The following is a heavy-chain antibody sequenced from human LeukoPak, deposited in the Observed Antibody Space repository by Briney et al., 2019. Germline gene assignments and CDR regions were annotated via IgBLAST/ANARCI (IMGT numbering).Heavy chain of an antibody. D-gene: IGHD3-3*01. CDR1: AGSISSGSYY. CDR3: ARDGFLESANWFDP. J-gene: IGHJ5*02. CDR2: IYTSGST. Sequence: SETLSLTCTVSAGSISSGSYYWSWIRQPAGKGLEWIGRIYTSGSTNYNPSLKSRVTISVDTSKNQFSLKLSSVTAADTAVYYCARDGFLESANWFDPWGQGTLVTVSS. V-gene: IGHV4-61*02.